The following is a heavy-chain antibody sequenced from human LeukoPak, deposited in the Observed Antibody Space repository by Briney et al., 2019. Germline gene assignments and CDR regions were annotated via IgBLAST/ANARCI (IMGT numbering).Heavy chain of an antibody. J-gene: IGHJ4*02. CDR2: IYSGGST. D-gene: IGHD6-13*01. CDR3: ARESSSGDY. Sequence: GGSLRLSCTASGFNFSNYWMNWVRQAPGKGLEWVSVIYSGGSTYYADSVKGRFTISRDNSKNTLYLQMNSLRAEDTAVYYCARESSSGDYWGQGTLVTVSS. CDR1: GFNFSNYW. V-gene: IGHV3-53*01.